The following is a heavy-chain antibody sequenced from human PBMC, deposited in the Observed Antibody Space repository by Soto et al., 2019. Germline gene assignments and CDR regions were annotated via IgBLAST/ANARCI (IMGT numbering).Heavy chain of an antibody. J-gene: IGHJ6*02. CDR2: IYTSGST. D-gene: IGHD6-13*01. CDR3: ARTKYSSSWYGVPLMDV. Sequence: QVQLQESGPGLVKPSETLSLTCTVSGGSISSYYWSWIRQPAGKGLEWIGRIYTSGSTNYNPSLKRRVTMSVDTSKNQFSLKLSSVTAADTAVYYCARTKYSSSWYGVPLMDVWGQGTTVTVSS. V-gene: IGHV4-4*07. CDR1: GGSISSYY.